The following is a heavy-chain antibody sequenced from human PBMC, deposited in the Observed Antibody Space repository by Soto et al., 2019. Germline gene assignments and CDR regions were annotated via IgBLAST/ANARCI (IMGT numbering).Heavy chain of an antibody. V-gene: IGHV4-59*01. CDR2: IYYSGST. J-gene: IGHJ4*02. D-gene: IGHD6-13*01. CDR1: GGSISSYY. CDR3: ARVEEQQLEYYFDY. Sequence: PSETLSLTCTVSGGSISSYYWSWIRQPPGKGLEWIGYIYYSGSTNYNPSLKSRVTISVDTSKNQFSLKLSSVTAADTAVYYCARVEEQQLEYYFDYWGQGTLVTVSS.